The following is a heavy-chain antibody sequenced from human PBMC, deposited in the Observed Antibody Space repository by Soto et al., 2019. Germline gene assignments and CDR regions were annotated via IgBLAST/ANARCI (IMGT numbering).Heavy chain of an antibody. CDR2: ISSTYI. CDR3: ARDSSGPPDY. J-gene: IGHJ4*02. Sequence: WSLRLSCAASGFTFSSFSMNWVRQAPWKGLEWVSSISSTYIYYADSIGGRFTSSRDNAKNLLYLHMNSLRTEDTAVYYCARDSSGPPDYWGQGTLVTVSS. CDR1: GFTFSSFS. V-gene: IGHV3-21*01. D-gene: IGHD6-19*01.